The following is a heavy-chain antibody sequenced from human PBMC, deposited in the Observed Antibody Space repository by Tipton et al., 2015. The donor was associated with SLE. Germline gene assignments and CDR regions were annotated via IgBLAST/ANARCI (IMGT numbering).Heavy chain of an antibody. J-gene: IGHJ6*02. D-gene: IGHD4/OR15-4a*01. CDR1: GGTFSSYV. CDR2: ITTYNGNT. Sequence: QSGAEVKKPGSSVKVSCKASGGTFSSYVISWVRQAPGQGLEWMGWITTYNGNTNYAQKFQGRVRITADESTSTTYMELSSLRSEDTAVYYCARVMYGAKTYGYDYYYHGMDVWGPGTTVTVSS. CDR3: ARVMYGAKTYGYDYYYHGMDV. V-gene: IGHV1-69*01.